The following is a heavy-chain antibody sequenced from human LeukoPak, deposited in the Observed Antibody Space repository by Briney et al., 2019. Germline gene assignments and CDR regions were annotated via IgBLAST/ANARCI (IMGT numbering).Heavy chain of an antibody. Sequence: MTSETLSLTCAVSGGSISSSNWWSWVRQPPGKGLEWIGEIYHSGSTNYNPSLKSRVTISVDKSKNQFSLKLSSVTAADTAVYYCARLMIEYVNGDYKYYFDYWGQGTLVTVSS. J-gene: IGHJ4*02. V-gene: IGHV4-4*02. D-gene: IGHD4-17*01. CDR3: ARLMIEYVNGDYKYYFDY. CDR2: IYHSGST. CDR1: GGSISSSNW.